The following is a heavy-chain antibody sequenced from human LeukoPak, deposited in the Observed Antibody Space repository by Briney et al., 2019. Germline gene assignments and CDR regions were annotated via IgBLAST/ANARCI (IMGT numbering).Heavy chain of an antibody. CDR3: ARVVDTAMAFDY. CDR2: IYYSGST. V-gene: IGHV4-59*01. CDR1: GGSISSYY. Sequence: SETLSLTCTVSGGSISSYYWSWIRQPPGKGLEWIGYIYYSGSTNYNPSLKSRVTISVDTSKNQFSLKLSSVTAADTAVYYCARVVDTAMAFDYWGQGTLVTASS. D-gene: IGHD5-18*01. J-gene: IGHJ4*02.